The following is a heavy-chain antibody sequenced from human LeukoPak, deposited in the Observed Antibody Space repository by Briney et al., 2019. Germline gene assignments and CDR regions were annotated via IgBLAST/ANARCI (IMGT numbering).Heavy chain of an antibody. CDR3: AKESGVYCSGGSCYHDH. J-gene: IGHJ4*02. D-gene: IGHD2-15*01. CDR2: MSHDGSNK. Sequence: GGSLRLSCAASGFTVSWYGMHWVRQAPGKGLEWVAVMSHDGSNKYYVDSLKGRFTISRDNSKNTLYLQMNSLRAEDTAVYYCAKESGVYCSGGSCYHDHWGQGTLVTVSS. V-gene: IGHV3-30*18. CDR1: GFTVSWYG.